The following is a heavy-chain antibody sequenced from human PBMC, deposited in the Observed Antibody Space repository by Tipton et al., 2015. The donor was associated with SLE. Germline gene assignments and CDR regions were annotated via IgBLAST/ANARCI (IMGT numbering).Heavy chain of an antibody. CDR1: GFTFGEYG. V-gene: IGHV3-49*03. D-gene: IGHD6-13*01. CDR2: IRSNAYGGTT. CDR3: ARSLNIAAASFDI. J-gene: IGHJ3*02. Sequence: QLVQSGGGLVQPGGSLRLSCTTSGFTFGEYGMSWFRQAPGKGLEWVGFIRSNAYGGTTQYAASVTGRFALSRDDSRSILYLHMNRLKTEDTAVYFCARSLNIAAASFDIWGQGTMVTVSS.